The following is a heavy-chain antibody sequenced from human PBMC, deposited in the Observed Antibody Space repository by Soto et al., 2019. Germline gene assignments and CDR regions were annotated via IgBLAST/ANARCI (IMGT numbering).Heavy chain of an antibody. CDR2: VWLDGSNK. Sequence: GGSLRLSCAASGFTFSSYGLHWVRQAPGKGLEWVAVVWLDGSNKYYADSVKGRFTISRDNSKNTLYLQMNSLRAEDTAVHYCARGGSSSWYLHWFDPWGQGTLVTVSS. V-gene: IGHV3-33*01. J-gene: IGHJ5*02. CDR1: GFTFSSYG. D-gene: IGHD6-13*01. CDR3: ARGGSSSWYLHWFDP.